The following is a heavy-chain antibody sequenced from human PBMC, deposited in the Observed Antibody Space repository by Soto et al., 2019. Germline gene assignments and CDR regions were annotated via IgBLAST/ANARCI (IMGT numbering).Heavy chain of an antibody. Sequence: GGSLRLSCAASGFTFSSYGMHWVRQAPGKGLEWVAVISYDGSNKYYADSVKGRFTISRDNSKNTLYLQMNSLRAEDTAVYYCAKDYYDSSGYQLSIGYWGQGT. CDR2: ISYDGSNK. J-gene: IGHJ4*02. D-gene: IGHD3-22*01. V-gene: IGHV3-30*18. CDR1: GFTFSSYG. CDR3: AKDYYDSSGYQLSIGY.